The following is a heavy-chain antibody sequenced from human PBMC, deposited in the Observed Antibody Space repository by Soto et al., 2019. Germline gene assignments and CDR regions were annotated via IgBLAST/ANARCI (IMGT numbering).Heavy chain of an antibody. CDR2: ISSSSSYI. J-gene: IGHJ4*02. CDR1: GFTFSSYS. Sequence: EVQLVESGGGLIQPGGSLRLSCAASGFTFSSYSMNWVRQAPGKGLEWVSSISSSSSYIYYADSVKGRFTISRDNAKNSLYLQMNSLRAEDTAVYYCARTPGRGGSGSYDYWGQGTLVTVSS. V-gene: IGHV3-21*01. CDR3: ARTPGRGGSGSYDY. D-gene: IGHD3-10*01.